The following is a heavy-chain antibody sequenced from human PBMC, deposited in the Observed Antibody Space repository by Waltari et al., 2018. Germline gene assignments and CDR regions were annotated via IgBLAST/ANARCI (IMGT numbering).Heavy chain of an antibody. CDR1: GGSISSYY. Sequence: QVQLQESGPGLVKPSETLSLTCTVSGGSISSYYWSWIRQPAGKGLEWIGRIYTSGSTNYNPSLKSRHTMSIDTSTNQFSLTLSSVTAADTAVYYCARAPGRYRSSWYGEFDPWGQGTLVTVSS. CDR2: IYTSGST. V-gene: IGHV4-4*07. J-gene: IGHJ5*02. CDR3: ARAPGRYRSSWYGEFDP. D-gene: IGHD6-13*01.